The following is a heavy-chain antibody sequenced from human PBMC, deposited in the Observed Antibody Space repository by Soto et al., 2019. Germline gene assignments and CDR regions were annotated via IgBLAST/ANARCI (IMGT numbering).Heavy chain of an antibody. D-gene: IGHD3-22*01. V-gene: IGHV3-48*02. Sequence: GGSLRLSCAVSGFTFSTYSMNWVRPALGKGLEWVSYISSTSNTIYYADSVKGRFTISRDNAKNALYLQMNSLRDEDTAVYYCARIWSYDSPFDPWGQGTLVTVS. J-gene: IGHJ5*02. CDR3: ARIWSYDSPFDP. CDR2: ISSTSNTI. CDR1: GFTFSTYS.